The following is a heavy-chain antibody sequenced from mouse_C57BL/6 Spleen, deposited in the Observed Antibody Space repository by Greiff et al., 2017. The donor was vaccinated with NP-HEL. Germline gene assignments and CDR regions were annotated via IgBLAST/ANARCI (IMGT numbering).Heavy chain of an antibody. D-gene: IGHD2-10*01. Sequence: QVQLQQPGAELVKPGASVKLSCKASGYTFTSYWMQWVKQRPGQGLEWIGEIDPSDSYTNYNQKFKGKATLTVDTSSSTAYMQLSSLRSEDSAVYYCASPTMVPFGYWGQGTLVTVSA. CDR3: ASPTMVPFGY. J-gene: IGHJ3*01. CDR2: IDPSDSYT. CDR1: GYTFTSYW. V-gene: IGHV1-50*01.